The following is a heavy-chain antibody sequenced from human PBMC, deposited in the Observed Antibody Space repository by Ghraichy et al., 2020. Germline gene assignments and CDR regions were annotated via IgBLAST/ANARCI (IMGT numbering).Heavy chain of an antibody. CDR1: GFTFSSYS. D-gene: IGHD2-15*01. V-gene: IGHV3-21*01. J-gene: IGHJ6*02. CDR2: ISSSSSYI. CDR3: ARVAEKRDIVVVVAATRQVGSMDV. Sequence: GGSLRLSCAASGFTFSSYSMNWVRQAPGKGLEWVSSISSSSSYIYYADSVKGRFTISRDNAKNSLYLQMNSLRAEDTAVYYCARVAEKRDIVVVVAATRQVGSMDVWGQGTTVTVSS.